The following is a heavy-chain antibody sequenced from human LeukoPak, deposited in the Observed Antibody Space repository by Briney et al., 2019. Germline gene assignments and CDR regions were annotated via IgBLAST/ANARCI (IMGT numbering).Heavy chain of an antibody. CDR1: GYTFTGYY. D-gene: IGHD6-6*01. Sequence: ASVKVSCKASGYTFTGYYMHWVRQAPGQGLERMGRINPNSGGTNYAQKFQGRVTMTRDTSISTAYMELSRLRSDDTAVYYCARASSIAARLLDYWGQGTLVTVSS. CDR2: INPNSGGT. CDR3: ARASSIAARLLDY. V-gene: IGHV1-2*06. J-gene: IGHJ4*02.